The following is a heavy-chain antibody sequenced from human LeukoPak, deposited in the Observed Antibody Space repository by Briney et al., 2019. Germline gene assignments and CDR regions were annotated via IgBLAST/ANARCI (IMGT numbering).Heavy chain of an antibody. V-gene: IGHV4-31*03. CDR2: IYYSGST. CDR3: ARVNIRSPAFDY. CDR1: GGSISSGGYY. J-gene: IGHJ4*02. Sequence: NPSETLSLTCTVSGGSISSGGYYWSWIRQHPGKGLEWIGYIYYSGSTYYNPSLKSRVTISVDTSKNQFSLKLSSVTAADTAVYCCARVNIRSPAFDYWGQGTLVTVSS. D-gene: IGHD4-17*01.